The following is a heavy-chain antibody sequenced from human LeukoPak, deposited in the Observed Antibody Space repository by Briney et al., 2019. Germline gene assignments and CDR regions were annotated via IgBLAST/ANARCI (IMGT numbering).Heavy chain of an antibody. V-gene: IGHV3-13*01. CDR1: GFTFSSYD. CDR2: IGTAGDT. CDR3: ARSNYCSGGSCHSGNWFNP. J-gene: IGHJ5*02. D-gene: IGHD2-15*01. Sequence: GGSLRLPCAASGFTFSSYDMHWVRQATGKGLEWVSAIGTAGDTYYPGSVKGRFTISRENAKNSLYLQMNSLRAGDTAVYYCARSNYCSGGSCHSGNWFNPWGRGTLVTVSS.